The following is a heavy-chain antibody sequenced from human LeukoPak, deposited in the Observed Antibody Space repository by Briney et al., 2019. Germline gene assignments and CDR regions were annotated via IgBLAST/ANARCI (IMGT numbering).Heavy chain of an antibody. Sequence: ASVKVSCKASGYTFTSYYMHWVRQAPGQGLEWMGIINPSGGGTSYAQKFQGRVTMTRDTSTSTVYMELSSLRSDDTAVYYCAREGGVGPTAPPDYYSYQMDVWGKGTTVTVSS. V-gene: IGHV1-46*01. J-gene: IGHJ6*03. D-gene: IGHD1-26*01. CDR2: INPSGGGT. CDR1: GYTFTSYY. CDR3: AREGGVGPTAPPDYYSYQMDV.